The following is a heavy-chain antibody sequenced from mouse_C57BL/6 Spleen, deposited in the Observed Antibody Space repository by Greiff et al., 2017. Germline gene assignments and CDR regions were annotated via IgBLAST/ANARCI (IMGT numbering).Heavy chain of an antibody. CDR1: GFTFSSYA. D-gene: IGHD3-2*02. V-gene: IGHV5-4*03. CDR2: ISDGGSYT. Sequence: EVMLVESGGGLVKPGGSLKLSCAASGFTFSSYAMSWVRQTPEKRLEWVATISDGGSYTYYPDNVKGRVTISRDNATNNLYLQMSHLKSEDTAMYYCARGGSCYGFDYWGQGTTLTVSS. CDR3: ARGGSCYGFDY. J-gene: IGHJ2*01.